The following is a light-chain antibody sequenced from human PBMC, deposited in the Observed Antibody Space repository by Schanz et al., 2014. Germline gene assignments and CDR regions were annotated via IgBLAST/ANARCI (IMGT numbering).Light chain of an antibody. J-gene: IGKJ4*01. Sequence: EIVLTQSPGTLSLSPGERATLSCRASQTVNSKFLAWYQQRPGQSPRVLIYGASTRATGVPDRFSGRASGSDLTLTISRLEPEDFAVYYCQQYGALPFTFGGGTKVQI. CDR2: GAS. V-gene: IGKV3-20*01. CDR1: QTVNSKF. CDR3: QQYGALPFT.